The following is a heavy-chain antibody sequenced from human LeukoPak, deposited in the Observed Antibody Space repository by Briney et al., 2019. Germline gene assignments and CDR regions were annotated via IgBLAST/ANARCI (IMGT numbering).Heavy chain of an antibody. Sequence: PGGSLRLSCAASGFTFSSYAMSWVRQAPGKGLEWVAVISYDGSNKYYADSVKGRFTISRDNSKNTLYLQMNSLRAEDTAVYYCAKVEGTSDYFDYWGQGTLVTVSS. D-gene: IGHD1-1*01. CDR1: GFTFSSYA. CDR3: AKVEGTSDYFDY. V-gene: IGHV3-30*18. CDR2: ISYDGSNK. J-gene: IGHJ4*02.